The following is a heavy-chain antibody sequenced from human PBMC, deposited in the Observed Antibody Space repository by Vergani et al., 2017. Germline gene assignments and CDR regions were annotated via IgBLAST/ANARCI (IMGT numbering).Heavy chain of an antibody. CDR3: ARDHGGSSRGGGGSYYYYGMDV. CDR1: GGSISSGGYY. V-gene: IGHV4-61*08. D-gene: IGHD6-6*01. Sequence: QVQLQESGPGLVKPSQTLSLTCTVSGGSISSGGYYWSWIRQHPGKGLEWIGYIYYSGSTNYNPSLKSRVTLSVDTSKNQFSLKLSSVTAADRAVYYCARDHGGSSRGGGGSYYYYGMDVWGQGTTVTVSS. J-gene: IGHJ6*02. CDR2: IYYSGST.